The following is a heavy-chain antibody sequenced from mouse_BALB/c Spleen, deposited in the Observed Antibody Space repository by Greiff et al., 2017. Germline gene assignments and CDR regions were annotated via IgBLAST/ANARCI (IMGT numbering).Heavy chain of an antibody. CDR1: GYTFTSYN. J-gene: IGHJ2*01. CDR3: TRGAYYYGSFDY. Sequence: VQVQQSGAELVKPGASVKLSCKASGYTFTSYNMYWVKQRPGQGLEWIGEINPSNGGTNFNEKFKSKATLTVDKSSSTAYMQLSSLTSEDSAVYYYTRGAYYYGSFDYWGQGTTLTVSS. V-gene: IGHV1S81*02. D-gene: IGHD1-1*01. CDR2: INPSNGGT.